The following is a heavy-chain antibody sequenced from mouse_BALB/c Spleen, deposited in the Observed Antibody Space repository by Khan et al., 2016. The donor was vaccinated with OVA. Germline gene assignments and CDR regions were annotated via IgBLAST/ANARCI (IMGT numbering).Heavy chain of an antibody. D-gene: IGHD2-2*01. CDR1: GYTFINYY. CDR2: INPNNGGS. J-gene: IGHJ3*01. Sequence: VQLQQSGAELVKPGTSVKLSCKASGYTFINYYMYWVKERPGQGLEWIGEINPNNGGSNFNEKFKSKATLTVDKSSSTAYMQLSSLTSEDSAVYYCTRSGYGSFAYWGQGTLVTVSA. V-gene: IGHV1S81*02. CDR3: TRSGYGSFAY.